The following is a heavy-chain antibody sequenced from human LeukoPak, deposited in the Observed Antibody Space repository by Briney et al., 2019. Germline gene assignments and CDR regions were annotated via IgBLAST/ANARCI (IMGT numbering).Heavy chain of an antibody. CDR3: ASGDYVWGSYRYWFDY. Sequence: QAGGSLRLSCAASGFTFSSYAMSWVRQAPGKGLEWVSAISGSGGSTYYADSVKGRFTISRDNSKNTLYLQMNSLRAEDTAVYYCASGDYVWGSYRYWFDYWGQGTLVTVSS. D-gene: IGHD3-16*02. CDR1: GFTFSSYA. J-gene: IGHJ4*02. CDR2: ISGSGGST. V-gene: IGHV3-23*01.